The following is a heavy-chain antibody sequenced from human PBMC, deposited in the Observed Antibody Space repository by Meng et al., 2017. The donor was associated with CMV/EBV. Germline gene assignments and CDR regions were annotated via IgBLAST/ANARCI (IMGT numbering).Heavy chain of an antibody. D-gene: IGHD5-24*01. Sequence: SAQVSCKAAAGTFSSYAISWVRQAPGQGREWMGGIIPIFGTANYAQKFQGRVTITTDESTSTAYMELSSLRSEDTAVYYCASNGYTSGYYYYYGMDVWGQGTTVTVSS. CDR2: IIPIFGTA. V-gene: IGHV1-69*05. CDR1: AGTFSSYA. CDR3: ASNGYTSGYYYYYGMDV. J-gene: IGHJ6*02.